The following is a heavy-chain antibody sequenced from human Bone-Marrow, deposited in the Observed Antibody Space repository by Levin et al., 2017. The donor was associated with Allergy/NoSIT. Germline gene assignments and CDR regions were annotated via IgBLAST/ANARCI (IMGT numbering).Heavy chain of an antibody. CDR2: IYYSGST. D-gene: IGHD2-2*02. CDR3: ARGRLVPAAIAAWFDP. J-gene: IGHJ5*02. Sequence: PSETLSLTCTVSGGSISSYYWSWIRQPPGKGLEWIGYIYYSGSTNYNPSLKSRVTISVDTSKNQFSLKLSSVTAADTAVYYCARGRLVPAAIAAWFDPWGQGTLVTVSS. CDR1: GGSISSYY. V-gene: IGHV4-59*01.